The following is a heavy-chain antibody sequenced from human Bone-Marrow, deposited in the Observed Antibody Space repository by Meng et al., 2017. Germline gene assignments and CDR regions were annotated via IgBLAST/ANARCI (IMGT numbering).Heavy chain of an antibody. Sequence: AAVKVSCKASGYTFTSYAMNWVRQAPGQGLEGMGWINTNTGNPTYAQGFTGRFVFSLDTSVSTAYLQISSLKAEDTAVYYCARVNPDSSGYYYYYYGMDVWAQGTTVTFSS. CDR1: GYTFTSYA. V-gene: IGHV7-4-1*02. CDR2: INTNTGNP. CDR3: ARVNPDSSGYYYYYYGMDV. D-gene: IGHD3-22*01. J-gene: IGHJ6*02.